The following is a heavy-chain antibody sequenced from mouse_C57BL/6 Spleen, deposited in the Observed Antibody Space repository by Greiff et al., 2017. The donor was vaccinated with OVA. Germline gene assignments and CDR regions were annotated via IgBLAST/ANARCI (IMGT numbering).Heavy chain of an antibody. CDR2: ISSGSSTI. V-gene: IGHV5-17*01. D-gene: IGHD2-3*01. CDR1: GFTFSDYG. Sequence: EVQLVESGGGLVKPGGSLKLSCAASGFTFSDYGMHWVRQAPEKGLEWVAYISSGSSTIYYADTVKGRFTISRDNAKNTLFLQMTSLRSEDTAMYYCARESIYDGYFYWYFDVWGTGTTVTVSS. CDR3: ARESIYDGYFYWYFDV. J-gene: IGHJ1*03.